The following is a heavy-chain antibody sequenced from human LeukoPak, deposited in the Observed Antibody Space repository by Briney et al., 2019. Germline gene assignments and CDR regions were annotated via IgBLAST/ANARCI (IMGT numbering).Heavy chain of an antibody. Sequence: ASVKVSCKASGYTFTSYYMHWVRQAPGQGREWMGIINPSGGSTSYAQKFQGRVTMTRDTSTSTVYMELSSLRSEDTAVYYCARDRYYYDSSGYIRGISFDYWGQGTLVIVSS. CDR1: GYTFTSYY. J-gene: IGHJ4*02. CDR2: INPSGGST. D-gene: IGHD3-22*01. CDR3: ARDRYYYDSSGYIRGISFDY. V-gene: IGHV1-46*01.